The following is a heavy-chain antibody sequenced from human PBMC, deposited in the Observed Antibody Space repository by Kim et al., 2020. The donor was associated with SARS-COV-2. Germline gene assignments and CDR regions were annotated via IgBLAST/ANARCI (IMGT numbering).Heavy chain of an antibody. D-gene: IGHD2-21*02. V-gene: IGHV3-74*01. Sequence: GGSLRLSCAASGFTFSSYWMHWVRQVPGKGLVWVSRINSDGSSTSYADSVKGRFTISRDNAKNTLYLQMNSLRAEDTAVYYCARVGVVTAPGSYNWFDPWGQGTLVTVSS. CDR3: ARVGVVTAPGSYNWFDP. CDR1: GFTFSSYW. CDR2: INSDGSST. J-gene: IGHJ5*02.